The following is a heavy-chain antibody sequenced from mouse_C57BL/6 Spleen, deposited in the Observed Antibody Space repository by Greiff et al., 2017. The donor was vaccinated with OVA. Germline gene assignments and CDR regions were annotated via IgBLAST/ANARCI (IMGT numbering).Heavy chain of an antibody. CDR2: IDPSDSYT. CDR1: GYTFTSYW. J-gene: IGHJ2*01. D-gene: IGHD3-2*02. V-gene: IGHV1-69*01. Sequence: VQLQQSGAELVMPGASVKLSCKASGYTFTSYWMHWVKQRPGKGLEWIGEIDPSDSYTNYNQKFKGKSTLTVDKSSSTAYMQLSSLTSEDSAVYYCARPSSSGYGGYYFDYWGQGTTLTVSS. CDR3: ARPSSSGYGGYYFDY.